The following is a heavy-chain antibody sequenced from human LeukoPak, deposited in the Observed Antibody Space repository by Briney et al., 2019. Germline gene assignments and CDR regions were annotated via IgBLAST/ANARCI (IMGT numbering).Heavy chain of an antibody. CDR2: IWYDGSNK. J-gene: IGHJ5*02. V-gene: IGHV3-33*01. D-gene: IGHD2-8*01. CDR3: AREELGYCTNGVCPNWFDP. Sequence: GRSLRLSCAASGFTFSSYGMHWVRQAPGKGLEWVAVIWYDGSNKYYADSVKGRFTISRDNSKNTLYLQMNSLRAEDTAVYYCAREELGYCTNGVCPNWFDPWGQGTLVTVSS. CDR1: GFTFSSYG.